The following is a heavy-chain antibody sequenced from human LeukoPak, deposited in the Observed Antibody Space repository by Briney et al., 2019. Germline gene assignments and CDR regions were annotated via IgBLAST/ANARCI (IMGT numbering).Heavy chain of an antibody. CDR3: AREPVNLVVVAYYYYGMDV. D-gene: IGHD2-15*01. V-gene: IGHV3-30*03. Sequence: PGGSLRLSCAASGFTFSSYGMHWVRQAPGKGLEWVAVISYDGSNTYYADSVKGRFTISRDNSKNTLYLQMNSLRDEDTAVYYCAREPVNLVVVAYYYYGMDVWGQGTTVTASS. CDR2: ISYDGSNT. CDR1: GFTFSSYG. J-gene: IGHJ6*02.